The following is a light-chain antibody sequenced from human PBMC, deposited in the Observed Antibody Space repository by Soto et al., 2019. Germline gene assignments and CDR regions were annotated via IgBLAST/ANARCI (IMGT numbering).Light chain of an antibody. CDR3: QQYGSSPIT. CDR1: QSVSSSY. CDR2: GAS. Sequence: EIVLTQSPGTLSLSPGERATLSCRASQSVSSSYLAWYQQKPGQAPRLLIYGASSRATGIPDRFSGSGSGTDFTLTISRPDPEDFAVYYCQQYGSSPITFGQGTRLAIK. V-gene: IGKV3-20*01. J-gene: IGKJ5*01.